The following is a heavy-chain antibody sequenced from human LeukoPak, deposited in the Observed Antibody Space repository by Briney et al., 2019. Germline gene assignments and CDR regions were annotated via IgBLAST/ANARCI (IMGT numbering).Heavy chain of an antibody. D-gene: IGHD2-21*01. Sequence: PGGSLRLSCAASGFTVSSNYMSWVRQAPGKGLEWVSLIYSGSNTYYADSVKGRFTISRDNSKNTLYLQMNSLRAEDTAVYYCARGAYCGGDCPLPNSLYWGQGILVTVSS. CDR2: IYSGSNT. J-gene: IGHJ4*02. CDR1: GFTVSSNY. V-gene: IGHV3-53*01. CDR3: ARGAYCGGDCPLPNSLY.